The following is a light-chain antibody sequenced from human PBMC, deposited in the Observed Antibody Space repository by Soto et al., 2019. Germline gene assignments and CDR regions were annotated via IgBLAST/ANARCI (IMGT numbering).Light chain of an antibody. CDR1: QSVSSSY. V-gene: IGKV3-20*01. CDR2: GAS. J-gene: IGKJ2*01. CDR3: QQYGSSSYT. Sequence: IVLTQSPGTLSLSPGERATLSCRASQSVSSSYLAWYQQKPGQAPRLLIYGASSRATGIPDRFGGSGSGTDFTLTISRLEHEDLAVYYCQQYGSSSYTFGQGTKLEIK.